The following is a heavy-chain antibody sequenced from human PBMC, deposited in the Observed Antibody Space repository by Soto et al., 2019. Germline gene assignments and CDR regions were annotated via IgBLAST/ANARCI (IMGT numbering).Heavy chain of an antibody. CDR2: ISSSSSYI. Sequence: GGSLRLYCAASGFTLSSYNMNWVRQAPGKGLEWVSSISSSSSYIYYADSVKGRFTISRDNAKNSLYLQMNSLRAEDTAVYYCARVKAPIRGVNIPRSLMDVWGQGTTVTVSS. V-gene: IGHV3-21*01. J-gene: IGHJ6*02. CDR3: ARVKAPIRGVNIPRSLMDV. CDR1: GFTLSSYN. D-gene: IGHD3-10*01.